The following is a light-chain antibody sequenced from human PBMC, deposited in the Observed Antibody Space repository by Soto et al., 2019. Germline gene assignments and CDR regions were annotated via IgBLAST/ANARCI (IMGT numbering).Light chain of an antibody. CDR2: EVS. CDR1: TSDVGGYNY. V-gene: IGLV2-14*01. Sequence: QSALTQPASVSGSPGQSITISCTGTTSDVGGYNYVSWYQQHPGKAPKLMICEVSNRPSGVSNRLSGSKSGNTASLTISGLQAEDEADYYCSSYTSSGTLVVFGGGTKLTVL. CDR3: SSYTSSGTLVV. J-gene: IGLJ2*01.